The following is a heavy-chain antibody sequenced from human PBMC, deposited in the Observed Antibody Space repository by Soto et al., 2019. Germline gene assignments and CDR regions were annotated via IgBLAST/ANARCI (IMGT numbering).Heavy chain of an antibody. D-gene: IGHD6-25*01. V-gene: IGHV4-4*09. CDR3: ARHHPRTLAALEIPFDF. J-gene: IGHJ4*02. Sequence: PSETLSLTCTVSGHSFGNSHRRWIRQPPEKGLEWIGLTFSRGNATYDPSLKSRVTISVDTSKNQLSMKLTSVPAADTAVYFCARHHPRTLAALEIPFDFWGKGTLVTVSS. CDR2: TFSRGNA. CDR1: GHSFGNSH.